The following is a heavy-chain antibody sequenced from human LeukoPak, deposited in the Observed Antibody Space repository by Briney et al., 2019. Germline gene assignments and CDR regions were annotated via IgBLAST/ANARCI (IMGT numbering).Heavy chain of an antibody. D-gene: IGHD5-18*01. CDR3: TSDTVDTAVGIDY. CDR1: GFTFSTYS. J-gene: IGHJ4*02. Sequence: GGSLRLSCAASGFTFSTYSMNWVRQAPGKGLEWVSRIYGDGSRISYADSVKGRFTISRDNAKNTLFLQMNSLRAEDTAVYYCTSDTVDTAVGIDYWGQGTLVTASS. V-gene: IGHV3-74*01. CDR2: IYGDGSRI.